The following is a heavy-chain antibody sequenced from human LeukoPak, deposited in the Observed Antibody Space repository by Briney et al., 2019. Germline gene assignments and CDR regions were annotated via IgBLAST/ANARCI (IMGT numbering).Heavy chain of an antibody. V-gene: IGHV3-23*01. D-gene: IGHD1-26*01. CDR2: ISASGGST. Sequence: GGSLRLPCAASGFTFSSSAVGWVRQAPGKGLEWVSAISASGGSTYYADSVKGRFTISRDNSKNTLYLQMNSLRAEDTAVYYCARVFGGNYGGDYWGQGTLVTVSS. CDR1: GFTFSSSA. CDR3: ARVFGGNYGGDY. J-gene: IGHJ4*02.